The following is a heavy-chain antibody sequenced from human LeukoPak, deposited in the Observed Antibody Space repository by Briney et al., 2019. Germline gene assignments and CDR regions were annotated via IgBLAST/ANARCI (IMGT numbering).Heavy chain of an antibody. Sequence: VASVKVSCKASGYTFTSYGISWVRQAPGQGLEWMGWISAYNGNTNYAQKLQGRVTMTTDTSTSTAYMELRSLRSDDTAVYYCARDRGIVATTINWFDPWGQGTLVTVSS. D-gene: IGHD5-12*01. CDR2: ISAYNGNT. CDR3: ARDRGIVATTINWFDP. J-gene: IGHJ5*02. CDR1: GYTFTSYG. V-gene: IGHV1-18*01.